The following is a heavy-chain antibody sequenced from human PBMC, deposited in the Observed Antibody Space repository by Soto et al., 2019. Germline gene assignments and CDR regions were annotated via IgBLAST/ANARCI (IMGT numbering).Heavy chain of an antibody. Sequence: SETLSLTCTVSGGSISSSSYYWGWIRQPPGKGLEWIGSIYYSGSTYYNPSLKSRVTISVDTSKNQFSLKLSSVTAADTAVYYCARHDLEYSGYDDEYYFDYWGQGTLVTVSS. CDR3: ARHDLEYSGYDDEYYFDY. CDR1: GGSISSSSYY. D-gene: IGHD5-12*01. V-gene: IGHV4-39*01. J-gene: IGHJ4*02. CDR2: IYYSGST.